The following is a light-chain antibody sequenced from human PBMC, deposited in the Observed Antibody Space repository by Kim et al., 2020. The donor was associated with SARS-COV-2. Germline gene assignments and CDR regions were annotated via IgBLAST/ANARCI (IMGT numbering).Light chain of an antibody. CDR1: QSVLYSSNNKNY. J-gene: IGKJ1*01. CDR3: QQHYNTPLT. CDR2: WAS. Sequence: DIVMTQSPDSLVVSLGERATINCKSSQSVLYSSNNKNYLAWYQQKPGQPPKLLIYWASTRESGVPDRFSGSGSGTDFTLTISSLQAEDVAVYYCQQHYNTPLTFGQGTKVDIK. V-gene: IGKV4-1*01.